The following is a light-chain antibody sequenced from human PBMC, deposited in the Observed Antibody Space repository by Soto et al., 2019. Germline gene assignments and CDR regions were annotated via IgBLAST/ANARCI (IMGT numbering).Light chain of an antibody. V-gene: IGLV3-1*01. CDR3: QAWDSSTYVV. J-gene: IGLJ2*01. Sequence: SYELTQPPSVSVSPGQTASITCSGDKLGDKYACWYQQKPGQSPVVVIYQDRKRPSGIPERFSGSNSGNTATLTISGTQAMDEADYYCQAWDSSTYVVFGGGTKLTVL. CDR2: QDR. CDR1: KLGDKY.